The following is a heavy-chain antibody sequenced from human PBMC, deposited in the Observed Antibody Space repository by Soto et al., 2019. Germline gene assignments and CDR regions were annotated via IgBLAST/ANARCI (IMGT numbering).Heavy chain of an antibody. J-gene: IGHJ1*01. CDR3: ARWGKTGGLDV. V-gene: IGHV3-33*05. CDR1: GFTFRSYV. CDR2: TSYDGSNK. Sequence: QVQLVESGGGVVQPGTSLRLSCVGSGFTFRSYVIHWVRQAPGKGLEWVALTSYDGSNKDYGDSVKGRFTISRDNSRNTVELQMHSLRREDTALYYCARWGKTGGLDVWGQGTLVSVSS. D-gene: IGHD3-16*01.